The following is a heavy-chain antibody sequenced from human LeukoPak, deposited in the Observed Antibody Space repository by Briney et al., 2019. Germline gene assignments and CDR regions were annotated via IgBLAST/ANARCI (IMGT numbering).Heavy chain of an antibody. CDR1: GASISSHY. D-gene: IGHD6-19*01. CDR2: VSYSGST. J-gene: IGHJ4*02. Sequence: PSETLSLTCTVSGASISSHYWSWIRQSPGKGLEWIGYVSYSGSTDYNPSLKSRVTLSVDTSKNQISLRLSSVTAADTAVYYCARLQRAAGIAVAGSLDYWGQGTLVTVSS. CDR3: ARLQRAAGIAVAGSLDY. V-gene: IGHV4-59*11.